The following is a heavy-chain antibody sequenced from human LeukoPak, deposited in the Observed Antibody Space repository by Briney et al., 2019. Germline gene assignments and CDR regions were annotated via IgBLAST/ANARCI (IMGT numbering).Heavy chain of an antibody. CDR2: ISGRGGST. V-gene: IGHV3-23*01. D-gene: IGHD3-22*01. CDR3: AKDLGGDYYDSSGYSDY. Sequence: PGGSLRLSCAASGFTFSSYAMSWVRQAPGKGLEWVSAISGRGGSTYYADSVKGRFTISRDNSKNTLYLQMNSLRAEDTAVYYCAKDLGGDYYDSSGYSDYWGQGTLVTVSS. J-gene: IGHJ4*02. CDR1: GFTFSSYA.